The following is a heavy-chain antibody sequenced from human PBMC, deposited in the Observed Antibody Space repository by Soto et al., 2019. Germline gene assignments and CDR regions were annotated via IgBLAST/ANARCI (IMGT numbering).Heavy chain of an antibody. V-gene: IGHV3-48*01. D-gene: IGHD3-22*01. CDR1: GLTFTSYS. Sequence: GGSLRLSCAASGLTFTSYSMNWVRQAPGKGLEWVSFIHSSISTIYYADSVKGRFTISRDNSKNTLYLQMNSLRAEDTAVYYCARNYYDSGGGFDYWGQGTLVTVSS. CDR2: IHSSISTI. CDR3: ARNYYDSGGGFDY. J-gene: IGHJ4*02.